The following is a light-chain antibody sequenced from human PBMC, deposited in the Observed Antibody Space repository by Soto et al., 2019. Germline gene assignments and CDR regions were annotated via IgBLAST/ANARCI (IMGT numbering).Light chain of an antibody. V-gene: IGLV2-23*02. Sequence: QSALTQPASVSGSPGQSITISCIATSSDIGRYNLVSWYQQHPGKPPKLMIYEATKRPSGVSNRFSGSKSGNTASLKISGLQAEDEADYYCSLYASTNTFMFGGGTKLTVL. CDR3: SLYASTNTFM. J-gene: IGLJ3*02. CDR1: SSDIGRYNL. CDR2: EAT.